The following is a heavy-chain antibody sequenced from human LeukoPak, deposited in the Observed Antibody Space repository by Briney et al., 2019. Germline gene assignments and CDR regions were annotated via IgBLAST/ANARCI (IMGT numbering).Heavy chain of an antibody. D-gene: IGHD3-22*01. CDR2: INHSGST. CDR1: GGSFSGYY. CDR3: ARDNVGYDSSGYYYYYGMDV. V-gene: IGHV4-34*01. J-gene: IGHJ6*02. Sequence: PSETLSLTCAVYGGSFSGYYWSWIRQPPGKGLEWIGEINHSGSTNYNPSLKSRVTISVDTSKNQFSLKLSSVTAADTAVYYCARDNVGYDSSGYYYYYGMDVWGQGTTVTVSS.